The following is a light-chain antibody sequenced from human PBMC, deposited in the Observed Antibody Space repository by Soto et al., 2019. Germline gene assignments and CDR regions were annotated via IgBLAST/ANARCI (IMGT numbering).Light chain of an antibody. CDR3: QYYGSSHSNT. J-gene: IGKJ5*01. CDR2: GAS. V-gene: IGKV3-20*01. Sequence: EIVLTQSPGTLSLSPGETATLSCRASQRVTSSYLAWYQQKPGQAPRLLIYGASSRATGTPDRFSGSGSGTDFTLTISRLEPEDFAVYYCQYYGSSHSNTFGQGTRLEIK. CDR1: QRVTSSY.